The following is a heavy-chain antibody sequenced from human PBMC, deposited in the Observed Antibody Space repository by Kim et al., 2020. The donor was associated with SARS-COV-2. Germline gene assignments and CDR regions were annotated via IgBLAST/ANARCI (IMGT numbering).Heavy chain of an antibody. V-gene: IGHV3-9*01. CDR3: AKVGGCTGGNCFFDY. D-gene: IGHD2-15*01. Sequence: GGSLRLSCTASGFSFDDYAMHWVRQTPRKGLEWVSRISSNSDNIDYADSVKGRFTISRDNAKNSLFLQMNSLRPEDTALYYCAKVGGCTGGNCFFDYWGQGTLVTVSS. CDR1: GFSFDDYA. J-gene: IGHJ4*02. CDR2: ISSNSDNI.